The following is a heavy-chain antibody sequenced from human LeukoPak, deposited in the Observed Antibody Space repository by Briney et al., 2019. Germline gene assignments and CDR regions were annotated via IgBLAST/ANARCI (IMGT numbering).Heavy chain of an antibody. J-gene: IGHJ6*03. Sequence: PGGSLRLSCAASGFTFSSYGMHWVRQAPGKGLEWVAFIRFDGSNKYYADSVKGRFTISRDNAKNSLYLQMNSLRAEDTALYYCAKDGFSYDSSGYRLKTERVYYYMDVWGKGTTVTISS. CDR3: AKDGFSYDSSGYRLKTERVYYYMDV. CDR1: GFTFSSYG. D-gene: IGHD3-22*01. V-gene: IGHV3-30*02. CDR2: IRFDGSNK.